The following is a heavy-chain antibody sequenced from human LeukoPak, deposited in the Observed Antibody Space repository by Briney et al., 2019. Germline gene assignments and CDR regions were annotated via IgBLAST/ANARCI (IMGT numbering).Heavy chain of an antibody. CDR3: ARHGSTYALRN. CDR1: GGSINSYY. V-gene: IGHV4-59*08. Sequence: PPETLSLTCTVSGGSINSYYWSWIRQPPPKGLEWIGYIYYSGSTNYNPSLKSRVTISVDTSKNQFSLKLSSVTAADTAVYYCARHGSTYALRNWGQGTLVTVSS. D-gene: IGHD2-2*01. CDR2: IYYSGST. J-gene: IGHJ4*02.